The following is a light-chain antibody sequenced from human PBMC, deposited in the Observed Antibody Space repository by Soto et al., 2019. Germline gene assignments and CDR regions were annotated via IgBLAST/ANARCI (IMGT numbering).Light chain of an antibody. V-gene: IGKV3-20*01. Sequence: ETVLTQSPGTLSLSPGERATLSCRASQSVSNNYLAWYQQKPGQAPRLLIYGASNRATGTPDRFSGGGSGTDFTLTISRLEPEDFAVYYCQQFSSYPLTFGGGTKVDI. CDR3: QQFSSYPLT. CDR1: QSVSNNY. J-gene: IGKJ4*01. CDR2: GAS.